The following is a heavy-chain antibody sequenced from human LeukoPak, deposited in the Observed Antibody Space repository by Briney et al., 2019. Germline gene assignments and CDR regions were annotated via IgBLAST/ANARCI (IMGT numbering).Heavy chain of an antibody. CDR3: ARDVAIYSSPYYYYGMDV. D-gene: IGHD6-13*01. CDR2: IYYSGST. CDR1: GGSISSSSYY. V-gene: IGHV4-39*07. J-gene: IGHJ6*02. Sequence: PSETLSLTCTVSGGSISSSSYYWGWIRQPPGKGLEWIGSIYYSGSTYYNPSHKSRVTISVDTSKNQFSLKLSSVTAADTAVYYCARDVAIYSSPYYYYGMDVWGQGTTVTVSS.